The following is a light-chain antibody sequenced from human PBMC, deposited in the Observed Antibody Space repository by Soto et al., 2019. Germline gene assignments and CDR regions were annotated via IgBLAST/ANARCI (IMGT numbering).Light chain of an antibody. V-gene: IGKV3-15*01. Sequence: EIVMTQSPATLSVSPGGRATLFCRASQSVSSNLAWYQQKPGQAPRLLIYDASTRATGIPARFSGSGSGTEFTLTITSLQPDDFATYYCQQYDAYSTFGQGTKVDIK. CDR3: QQYDAYST. CDR2: DAS. J-gene: IGKJ1*01. CDR1: QSVSSN.